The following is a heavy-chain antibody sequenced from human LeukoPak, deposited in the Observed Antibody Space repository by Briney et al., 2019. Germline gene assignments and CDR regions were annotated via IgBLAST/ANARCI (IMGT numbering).Heavy chain of an antibody. D-gene: IGHD1-26*01. CDR3: ARRSYSGSLDY. V-gene: IGHV4-59*08. Sequence: SETLSLTYTVSGGSISSYYWSWIRQPPGKGLEWIGYIYYSGSTNYNPSLKSRVTISVDTSKNQFSLKLSSVTAADTAVYYCARRSYSGSLDYWGQGTLVTVSS. CDR2: IYYSGST. CDR1: GGSISSYY. J-gene: IGHJ4*02.